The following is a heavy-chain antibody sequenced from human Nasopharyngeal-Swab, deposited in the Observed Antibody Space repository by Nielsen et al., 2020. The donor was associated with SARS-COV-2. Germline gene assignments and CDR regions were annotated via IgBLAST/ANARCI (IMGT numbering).Heavy chain of an antibody. CDR1: GGSISSYY. J-gene: IGHJ4*02. V-gene: IGHV4-59*13. CDR3: ARATNYDFWSGYPLGGFDY. D-gene: IGHD3-3*01. Sequence: GSLRLSCTVSGGSISSYYWSWIRQPPGKGLEWIGYIYYSGSTKYNPSLKSRVTISVDTSKNQFSLKLTSVTAADTAVYYCARATNYDFWSGYPLGGFDYWGQGTLVTVSS. CDR2: IYYSGST.